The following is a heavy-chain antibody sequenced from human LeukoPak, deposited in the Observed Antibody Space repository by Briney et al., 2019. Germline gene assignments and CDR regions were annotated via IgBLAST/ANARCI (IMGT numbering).Heavy chain of an antibody. CDR2: ISDTGTTI. V-gene: IGHV3-11*01. D-gene: IGHD1-26*01. J-gene: IGHJ4*02. CDR1: GFTLSDHY. Sequence: GGSLRLPCVASGFTLSDHYMTWIRQAPGKGLEWVSYISDTGTTIYYADSVKRRFTFSRDNAKNSLYLAMHSLRAEDTALYYCAKRPRREWGPFDYWGQGTLVTVSS. CDR3: AKRPRREWGPFDY.